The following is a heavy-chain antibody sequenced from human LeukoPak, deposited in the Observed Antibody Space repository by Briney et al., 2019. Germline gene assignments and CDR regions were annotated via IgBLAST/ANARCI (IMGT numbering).Heavy chain of an antibody. CDR3: ARGVEMATIADY. V-gene: IGHV4-39*01. CDR2: IHYSGST. Sequence: SETLSLTCTVSGGFISSSSYYWGWILQPPGKGLEWIGSIHYSGSTYYNPSLKSRVTISVDTSKNQFSLKLSSVTAADTAVYYCARGVEMATIADYWGQGTLVTVSS. D-gene: IGHD5-24*01. CDR1: GGFISSSSYY. J-gene: IGHJ4*02.